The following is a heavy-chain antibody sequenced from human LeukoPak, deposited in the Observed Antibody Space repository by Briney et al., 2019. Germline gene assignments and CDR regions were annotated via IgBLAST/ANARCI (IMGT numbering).Heavy chain of an antibody. CDR2: IYHSGST. D-gene: IGHD3-10*01. J-gene: IGHJ4*02. CDR1: GGSISSGGYS. Sequence: SETLSLTCAVSGGSISSGGYSWSWIRQPPGKGLEWIGYIYHSGSTYYNPSLKSRVTISVDRSKNQFSLKLSSVTAADTAEYYCARVSGQRNLGKVFDYRGQGTLVTVSS. V-gene: IGHV4-30-2*01. CDR3: ARVSGQRNLGKVFDY.